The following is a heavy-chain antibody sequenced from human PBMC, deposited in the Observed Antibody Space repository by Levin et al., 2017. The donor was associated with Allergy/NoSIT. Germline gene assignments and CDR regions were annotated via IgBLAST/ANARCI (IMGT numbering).Heavy chain of an antibody. CDR2: IIPIFGTA. Sequence: SVKVSCKASGGTFSSYAISWVRQAPGQGLEWMGGIIPIFGTANYAQKFQGRVTITADKSTSTAYMELSSLRSEDTAVYYCARDGVGGDYYGMDVWGQGTTVTVSS. CDR3: ARDGVGGDYYGMDV. D-gene: IGHD1-26*01. CDR1: GGTFSSYA. J-gene: IGHJ6*02. V-gene: IGHV1-69*06.